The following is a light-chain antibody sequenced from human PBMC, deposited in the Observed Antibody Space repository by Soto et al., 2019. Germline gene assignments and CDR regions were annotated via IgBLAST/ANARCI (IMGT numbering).Light chain of an antibody. CDR3: QQYNNWPPIT. V-gene: IGKV3-15*01. J-gene: IGKJ2*01. Sequence: ETVMTQSPATLSVSPGERATLSCRASQGVSSNLAWYQQKPVQAPRLLLYSASTRATGIPARFSGSGSGTEFTLTISSLQSEDFAVYYCQQYNNWPPITFGQGTKLEIK. CDR2: SAS. CDR1: QGVSSN.